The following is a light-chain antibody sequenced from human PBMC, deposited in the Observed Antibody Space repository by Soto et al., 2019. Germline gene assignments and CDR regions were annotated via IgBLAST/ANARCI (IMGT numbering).Light chain of an antibody. J-gene: IGKJ2*01. V-gene: IGKV1-5*03. Sequence: DIQMTQSPSTLSASVGDRVTITCRASQSISSWLAWYQQKPGKAPELLVHKASSLESVVPSGFSGSGSGTEFTLTTGCLQPDDFPTCYCPQYNTYSTFGQGTKLQIK. CDR2: KAS. CDR3: PQYNTYST. CDR1: QSISSW.